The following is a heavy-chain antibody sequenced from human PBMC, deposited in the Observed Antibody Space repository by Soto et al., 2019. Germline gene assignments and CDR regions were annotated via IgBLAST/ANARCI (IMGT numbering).Heavy chain of an antibody. D-gene: IGHD3-16*01. CDR1: GFTFSAYG. V-gene: IGHV3-33*05. Sequence: HPGGSLRLSCAASGFTFSAYGMHWFRQAPGKGLEWVTFISFNGKNTDYADSVKGRFTVSRDNARNTLYLQMNSLRVVDTAVYYCADIGGYDSVGGAYWGQGALVTVSS. CDR2: ISFNGKNT. CDR3: ADIGGYDSVGGAY. J-gene: IGHJ4*02.